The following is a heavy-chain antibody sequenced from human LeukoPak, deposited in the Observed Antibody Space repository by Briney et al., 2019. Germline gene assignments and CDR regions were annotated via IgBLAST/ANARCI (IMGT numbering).Heavy chain of an antibody. CDR2: ISSSSSTI. CDR1: GSTFSSYS. Sequence: GGSLRLSCAASGSTFSSYSMNWVRQAPGKGLEWVSYISSSSSTIYYADSVKGRFTISRDNAKNSLYLQMNSLRAEDTAVYYCARDLRWELPNAFDIWGQGTMVTVSS. V-gene: IGHV3-48*01. CDR3: ARDLRWELPNAFDI. D-gene: IGHD1-26*01. J-gene: IGHJ3*02.